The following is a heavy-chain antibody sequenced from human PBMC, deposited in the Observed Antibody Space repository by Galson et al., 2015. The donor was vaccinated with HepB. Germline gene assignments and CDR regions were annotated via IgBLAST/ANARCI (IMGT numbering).Heavy chain of an antibody. D-gene: IGHD4/OR15-4a*01. CDR2: IYYSGST. Sequence: LSLTCTVSGGSISSGGYYWSWIRQHPGKGLEWIGYIYYSGSTNYNPSLKSRVTISVDTSKNQFSLKLNSVTAADTAVYYCARTGTAMVHLDYWGQGTLVTVSS. V-gene: IGHV4-61*08. CDR3: ARTGTAMVHLDY. J-gene: IGHJ4*02. CDR1: GGSISSGGYY.